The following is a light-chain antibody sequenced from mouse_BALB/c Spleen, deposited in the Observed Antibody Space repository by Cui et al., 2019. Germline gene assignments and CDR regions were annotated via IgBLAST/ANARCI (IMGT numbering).Light chain of an antibody. V-gene: IGKV2-137*01. CDR2: RMS. CDR3: MQHLEYPT. CDR1: KSLLHSNGSTY. Sequence: DLVMTQAALSVPVTPGEPVSISCRYSKSLLHSNGSTYLYWFLQRPGQSPQLLIYRMSKLASGVPDRFSGSGSGTAFTLRISRVEAEDVGVYYCMQHLEYPTFGGGTKLEIK. J-gene: IGKJ2*01.